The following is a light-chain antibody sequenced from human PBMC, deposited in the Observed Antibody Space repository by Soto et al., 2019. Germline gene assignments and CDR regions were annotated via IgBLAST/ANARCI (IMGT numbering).Light chain of an antibody. CDR1: QSVSYY. Sequence: EIVLTQSPGTLSLSPGERATLSCRASQSVSYYLAWYQQKPGQAPRLLIYDASSRATGVPDRFSGSGSGTDFTLTISRLEPEDFAVYYCQQYNNWPPTFGQGTRLEIK. CDR2: DAS. CDR3: QQYNNWPPT. V-gene: IGKV3-20*01. J-gene: IGKJ5*01.